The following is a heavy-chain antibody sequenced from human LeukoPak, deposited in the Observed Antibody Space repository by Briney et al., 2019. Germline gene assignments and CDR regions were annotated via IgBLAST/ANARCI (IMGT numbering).Heavy chain of an antibody. CDR2: ISAYNGNT. Sequence: GASVKVSCKASGYTFTSYGISWVRQAPGLGLEWMGWISAYNGNTNYAQKLQGRVTMTTDTSTSTAYMELRSLRSDDTAVYYCAREVPTYYYDSTTPRYFDYWGQGTLVTVSS. J-gene: IGHJ4*02. CDR1: GYTFTSYG. D-gene: IGHD3-22*01. CDR3: AREVPTYYYDSTTPRYFDY. V-gene: IGHV1-18*01.